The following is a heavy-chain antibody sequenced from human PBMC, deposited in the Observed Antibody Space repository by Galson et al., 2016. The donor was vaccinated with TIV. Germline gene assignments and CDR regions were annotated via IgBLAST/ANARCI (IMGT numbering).Heavy chain of an antibody. J-gene: IGHJ6*02. CDR2: IIPIYDTT. Sequence: SVKVSCKASGVTFYSYGFTWIRQAPGQGLEWMGGIIPIYDTTIHAQKFQGRVTITAVQSTDTGHMGLSSLRFEDTAVYYCARDPVEDSESSAKGLYGMDVWGQGTTVIVSS. V-gene: IGHV1-69*13. CDR1: GVTFYSYG. CDR3: ARDPVEDSESSAKGLYGMDV. D-gene: IGHD3-22*01.